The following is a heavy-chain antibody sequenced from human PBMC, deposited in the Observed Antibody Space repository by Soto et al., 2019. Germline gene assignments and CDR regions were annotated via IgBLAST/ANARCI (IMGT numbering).Heavy chain of an antibody. CDR2: IYYSGST. CDR1: GGSISSSSYY. D-gene: IGHD3-3*01. V-gene: IGHV4-39*01. Sequence: SETLSLTCTVSGGSISSSSYYWGWIRQPPGKGLEWIGSIYYSGSTYYNPSLKSRVTISVDTSKNQFSLKLSSVTAADTAVYYCARQLEYDFWSGYPNWFDPWGQGTQVTVSS. J-gene: IGHJ5*02. CDR3: ARQLEYDFWSGYPNWFDP.